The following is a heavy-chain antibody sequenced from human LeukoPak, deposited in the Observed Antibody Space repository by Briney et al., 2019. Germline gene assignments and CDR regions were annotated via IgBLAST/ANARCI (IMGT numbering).Heavy chain of an antibody. D-gene: IGHD5-12*01. CDR1: GYTFTSYG. CDR2: INPSGGST. V-gene: IGHV1-46*01. J-gene: IGHJ4*02. CDR3: ARGGYDTYYFDY. Sequence: ASVKVSCKASGYTFTSYGISWVRQAPGQGLEWMGIINPSGGSTSYAQKFQGRVTMTRDTSTSTVYMELSSLRSEDTAVYYCARGGYDTYYFDYWGQGTLVTVSS.